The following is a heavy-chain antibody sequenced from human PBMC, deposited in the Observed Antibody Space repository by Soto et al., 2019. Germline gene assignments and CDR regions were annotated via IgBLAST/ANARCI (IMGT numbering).Heavy chain of an antibody. CDR2: IYYSGST. Sequence: SETLSLTCTVSGGSISSGGYYWSWIRQHPGKGLEWIGYIYYSGSTYYNPSLKSRVTISVDTPKNQFSLKLSSVTAADTAVYYCAREVVVVPAAIYDGMDVWGQGTTVTVSS. D-gene: IGHD2-2*01. CDR3: AREVVVVPAAIYDGMDV. J-gene: IGHJ6*02. CDR1: GGSISSGGYY. V-gene: IGHV4-31*03.